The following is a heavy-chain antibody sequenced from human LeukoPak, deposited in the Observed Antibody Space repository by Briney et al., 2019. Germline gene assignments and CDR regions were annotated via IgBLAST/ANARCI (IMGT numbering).Heavy chain of an antibody. D-gene: IGHD1-1*01. CDR2: IKQDGSEK. J-gene: IGHJ3*02. Sequence: GSLRLSCAASGFTFSSYWMSWVRQAPGKGLEWVANIKQDGSEKYYVDSVKGRFTISRDNAKNSLYLQMNSLRAEDTAVYYCARSPRYNWNDVSAFDIWGQGTMVTVSS. CDR3: ARSPRYNWNDVSAFDI. CDR1: GFTFSSYW. V-gene: IGHV3-7*01.